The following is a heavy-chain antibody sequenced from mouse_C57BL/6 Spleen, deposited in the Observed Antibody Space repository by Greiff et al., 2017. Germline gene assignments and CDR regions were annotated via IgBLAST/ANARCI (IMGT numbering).Heavy chain of an antibody. J-gene: IGHJ3*01. V-gene: IGHV1-80*01. CDR1: GYAFSSYW. CDR3: ARSDSGYWFAY. D-gene: IGHD3-2*02. CDR2: IYPGDGDT. Sequence: VKLMESGAELVKPGASVKISCKASGYAFSSYWMNWVKQRPGKGLEWIGQIYPGDGDTNYNGKFKGKATLTADKSSSTAYMQLSSLTSEDSAVYFCARSDSGYWFAYWGQGTLVTVSA.